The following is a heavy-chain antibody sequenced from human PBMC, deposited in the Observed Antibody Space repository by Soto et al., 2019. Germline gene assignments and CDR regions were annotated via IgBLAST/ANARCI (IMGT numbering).Heavy chain of an antibody. D-gene: IGHD2-8*01. Sequence: LSLTCAISGDSVSSNSAAWNWIRQSPSRGLEWLGRTYYRSKWYNDYAISVKSRITINPDTSKNQFSLQLNSVTPEDTAVYYCARDCTNGVCYPSYHYGMDVWGQGTTVTVSS. CDR1: GDSVSSNSAA. V-gene: IGHV6-1*01. CDR2: TYYRSKWYN. CDR3: ARDCTNGVCYPSYHYGMDV. J-gene: IGHJ6*02.